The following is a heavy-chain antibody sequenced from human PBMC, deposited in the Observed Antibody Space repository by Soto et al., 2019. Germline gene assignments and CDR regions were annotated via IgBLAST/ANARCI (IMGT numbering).Heavy chain of an antibody. CDR2: INPSARSA. Sequence: AAVKVSCKASGYTFTNYYLHWVRQAPGQGLEWVGMINPSARSASYAQKLRGRLTMDRDTSTSTVYMELSRLTSEDTAVYYCARDNSAANGVLDHWGLGTLVTVSS. D-gene: IGHD1-1*01. V-gene: IGHV1-46*04. CDR1: GYTFTNYY. CDR3: ARDNSAANGVLDH. J-gene: IGHJ4*02.